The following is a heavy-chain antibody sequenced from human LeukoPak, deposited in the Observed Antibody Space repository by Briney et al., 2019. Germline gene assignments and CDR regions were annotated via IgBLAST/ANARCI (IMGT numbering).Heavy chain of an antibody. V-gene: IGHV4-39*07. CDR1: GGSISSSSYY. Sequence: PSETLSLTCTVSGGSISSSSYYWGWIRQPPGKGLEWIGSIYYSGSTYYNPSLKSRVTISVDTSKNQFSLKLISVTAADTAVYYCARVRTGDLPDWGQGTLVTVSS. J-gene: IGHJ4*02. CDR3: ARVRTGDLPD. D-gene: IGHD3-10*01. CDR2: IYYSGST.